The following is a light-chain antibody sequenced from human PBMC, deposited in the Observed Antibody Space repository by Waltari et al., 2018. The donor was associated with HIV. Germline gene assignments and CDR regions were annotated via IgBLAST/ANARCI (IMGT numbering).Light chain of an antibody. Sequence: QSVLTQPPSASGAPGQRVTISCSGSSSNTQNDNVYRYQQFPGAAPKLLIYKDTQRPSGVPDRFTGSKSGTSASLAIGGLRSDDEADYYCVGWDSRLRGYVFGAGTKVTVL. CDR3: VGWDSRLRGYV. CDR2: KDT. J-gene: IGLJ1*01. CDR1: SSNTQNDN. V-gene: IGLV1-47*01.